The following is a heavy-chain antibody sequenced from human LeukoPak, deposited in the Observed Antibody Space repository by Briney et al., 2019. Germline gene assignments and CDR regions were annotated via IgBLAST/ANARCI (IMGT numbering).Heavy chain of an antibody. Sequence: PSETLSLTCTVSGGSISSYYWSWIRQPAGKGLEWIGRIYTSGSTNYNPSLKSRVTMSVDTSKNQFSLKLSSVTAADTAVYYCARDRRDGYNYYYYYMDVWGKGTTVTISS. J-gene: IGHJ6*03. CDR3: ARDRRDGYNYYYYYMDV. CDR2: IYTSGST. V-gene: IGHV4-4*07. D-gene: IGHD5-24*01. CDR1: GGSISSYY.